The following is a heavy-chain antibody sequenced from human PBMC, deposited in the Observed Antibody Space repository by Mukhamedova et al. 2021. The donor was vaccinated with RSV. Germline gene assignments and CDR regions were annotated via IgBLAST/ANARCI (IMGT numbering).Heavy chain of an antibody. J-gene: IGHJ3*02. CDR3: ASHYCSSTSCYGSLHAFGI. CDR2: INPSGGST. D-gene: IGHD2-2*01. Sequence: GQGLEWMGIINPSGGSTSYAQKFQGRVTMTRDTSTSTVYMELSSLRSEDTAVYYCASHYCSSTSCYGSLHAFGIWGQGTMVTVSS. V-gene: IGHV1-46*01.